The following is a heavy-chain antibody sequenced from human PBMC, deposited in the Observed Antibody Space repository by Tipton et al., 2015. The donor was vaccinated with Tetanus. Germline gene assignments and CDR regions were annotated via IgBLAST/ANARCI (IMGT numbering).Heavy chain of an antibody. CDR3: AKLKSRGDSSAIEH. Sequence: SLRLSCAGSGFLISSYAMNWDRQVPGEGLEWVSGVSASGNTNYADSVDGRFTISRDNAKNTMYLQMNSLRAEDTATYYCAKLKSRGDSSAIEHWGQGTLVTVSS. V-gene: IGHV3-23*01. D-gene: IGHD2-21*02. J-gene: IGHJ4*02. CDR2: VSASGNT. CDR1: GFLISSYA.